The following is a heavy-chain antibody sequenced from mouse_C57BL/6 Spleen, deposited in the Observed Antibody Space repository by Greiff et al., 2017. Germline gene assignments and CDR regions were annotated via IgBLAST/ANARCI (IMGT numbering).Heavy chain of an antibody. D-gene: IGHD1-1*01. Sequence: QVQLQQPGAELVKPGASVKLSCKASGYTFTSYWMPWVKQRPGQGLEWIGMIHPNSGSTNYNEKFKSKATLTVDKSSSTAYMQLSSLTSEDSAVYYCARSHYGSSSYYFDYWGQGTTLTVSS. CDR1: GYTFTSYW. CDR3: ARSHYGSSSYYFDY. CDR2: IHPNSGST. J-gene: IGHJ2*01. V-gene: IGHV1-64*01.